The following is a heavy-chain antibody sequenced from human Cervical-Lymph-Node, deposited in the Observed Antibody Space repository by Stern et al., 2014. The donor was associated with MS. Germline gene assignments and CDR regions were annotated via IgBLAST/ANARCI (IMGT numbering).Heavy chain of an antibody. CDR2: IYYSGSI. J-gene: IGHJ2*01. V-gene: IGHV4-39*01. CDR3: GSRGPYAWYFDL. CDR1: GGSIRSSSHY. Sequence: QVQLQQSGPGLVKPSETLSVTCTVSGGSIRSSSHYWGWIRQAPGKGLEWIGSIYYSGSIYYNPTLKSRVTIPVDPSTTQFSLKLSSVTAADTAVYYCGSRGPYAWYFDLWGRGTLVTVSS.